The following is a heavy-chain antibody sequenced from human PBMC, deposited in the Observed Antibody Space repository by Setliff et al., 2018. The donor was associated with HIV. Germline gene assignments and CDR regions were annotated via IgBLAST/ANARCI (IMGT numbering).Heavy chain of an antibody. CDR1: GNTFTRYA. CDR3: ASSRYESSGFTYWEYFQD. CDR2: ISAGNGDT. V-gene: IGHV1-3*01. D-gene: IGHD3-22*01. Sequence: ASVKVSCKASGNTFTRYAMHWVRQAPGQRPEWMGWISAGNGDTKYSQKFQGRLTITRDTSARIDYMELRSLRSEDSAVYYCASSRYESSGFTYWEYFQDWGQGTLVTVSS. J-gene: IGHJ1*01.